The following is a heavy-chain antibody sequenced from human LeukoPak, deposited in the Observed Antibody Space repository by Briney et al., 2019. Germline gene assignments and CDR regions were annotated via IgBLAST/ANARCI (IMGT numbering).Heavy chain of an antibody. J-gene: IGHJ4*02. V-gene: IGHV3-74*01. CDR1: GLSVSGNW. CDR2: ISSDGST. D-gene: IGHD6-19*01. Sequence: GGSLRLSCAASGLSVSGNWMRWVRQAPGKGLMWVSRISSDGSTYYADSARGRFTISRDNAANTVYLQVNGLRAEDTAVYYCARGSGAYGDFDYWGQGTLVTVSS. CDR3: ARGSGAYGDFDY.